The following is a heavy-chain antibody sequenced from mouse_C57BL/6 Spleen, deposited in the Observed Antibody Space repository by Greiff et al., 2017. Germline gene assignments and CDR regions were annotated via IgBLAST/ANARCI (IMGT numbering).Heavy chain of an antibody. J-gene: IGHJ4*01. D-gene: IGHD2-1*01. CDR1: GFNIKDDY. CDR2: IDPENGDT. CDR3: TRSCYGTLMDY. V-gene: IGHV14-4*01. Sequence: VQLQQSGAELVRPGASVKLSCTASGFNIKDDYMHWVKQRPEQGLEWIGWIDPENGDTEYASKFQGKATITADTSSNPAYLQLSSLTSEDTAVYYCTRSCYGTLMDYWGQGTSVTVSS.